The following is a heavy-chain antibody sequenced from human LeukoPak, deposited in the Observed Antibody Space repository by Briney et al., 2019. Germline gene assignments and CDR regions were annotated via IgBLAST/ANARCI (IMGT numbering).Heavy chain of an antibody. D-gene: IGHD3-22*01. CDR3: ARAGYYYDRSGYYYGVFDY. Sequence: SETLSLTCTVSGGSISSHYWSWIRQPPGKGLEWIGYIYYSGSTNYNPSLKSRVTISVDTSKNQFSLKLSSVTAAHTAVYYCARAGYYYDRSGYYYGVFDYWGQGTLVTVSS. V-gene: IGHV4-59*11. CDR2: IYYSGST. J-gene: IGHJ4*02. CDR1: GGSISSHY.